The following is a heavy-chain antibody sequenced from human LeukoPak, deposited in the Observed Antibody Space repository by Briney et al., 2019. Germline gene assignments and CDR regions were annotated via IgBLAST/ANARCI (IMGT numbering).Heavy chain of an antibody. J-gene: IGHJ5*02. V-gene: IGHV3-23*01. Sequence: GGSLRLSCAASGFTFSSYGMSWVRQAPGKGLEWVSAISGSGGSTYYADSVKGRFTISRDNAKNSLYLQMNSLRAEDTAVYYCARAGIAVAGTEGWFDPWGQGTLVTVSS. CDR1: GFTFSSYG. D-gene: IGHD6-19*01. CDR2: ISGSGGST. CDR3: ARAGIAVAGTEGWFDP.